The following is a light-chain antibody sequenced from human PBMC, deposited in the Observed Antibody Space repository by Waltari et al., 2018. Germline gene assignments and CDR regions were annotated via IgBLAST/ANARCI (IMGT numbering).Light chain of an antibody. Sequence: EIMLPQSPGTLSLSPGERATLSCRASQSIIRFLAWYQQKPGQAPRLLIYDASNRATGIPDRFSGSGSGTDFSLTISRLEPEDIAVYYCQKYGSLPATFGQGTKVEIK. CDR2: DAS. V-gene: IGKV3-20*01. J-gene: IGKJ1*01. CDR1: QSIIRF. CDR3: QKYGSLPAT.